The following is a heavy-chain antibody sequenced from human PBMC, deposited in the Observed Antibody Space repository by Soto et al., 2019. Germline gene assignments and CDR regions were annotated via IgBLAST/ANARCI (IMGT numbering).Heavy chain of an antibody. V-gene: IGHV4-38-2*02. CDR1: GGSISSSNW. CDR3: ARDLLMGWELLRTHYYYGMDV. Sequence: PSETLSLTCAVSGGSISSSNWWSWIRQPPGKGLEWIGSIYHSGSTYYNPSLKSRVTISVDTSKNQFSLKLSSVTAADTAVYYCARDLLMGWELLRTHYYYGMDVWGQGTTVTVSS. CDR2: IYHSGST. J-gene: IGHJ6*02. D-gene: IGHD1-26*01.